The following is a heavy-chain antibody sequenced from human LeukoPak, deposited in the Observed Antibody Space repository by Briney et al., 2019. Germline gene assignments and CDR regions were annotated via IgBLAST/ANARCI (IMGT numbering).Heavy chain of an antibody. V-gene: IGHV3-23*01. J-gene: IGHJ4*02. CDR1: GFTFSSYA. CDR3: AKLPRIAAAGKGHYFDY. Sequence: GGSLRLSCAASGFTFSSYAMTWVRQAPGKGLEWVSSMSNTGGTTYYADSVKGRFIISRDNSKNTLHLQMNSLRAEDTAVYYCAKLPRIAAAGKGHYFDYWGQGTLVTVSS. D-gene: IGHD6-13*01. CDR2: MSNTGGTT.